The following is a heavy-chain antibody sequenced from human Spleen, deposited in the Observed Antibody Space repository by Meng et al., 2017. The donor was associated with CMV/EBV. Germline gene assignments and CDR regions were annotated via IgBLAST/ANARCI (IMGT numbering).Heavy chain of an antibody. D-gene: IGHD6-19*01. Sequence: GSLRLSCTVSGGSISSNSYYWGWIRQPPGKGLEWIGSIRYSGSTYYNPSLKSRVTISVDTSKNQFSLRLTSVTAADTAVYYCARFHWLVCYFDLWGQGVLVTVSS. CDR1: GGSISSNSYY. CDR3: ARFHWLVCYFDL. CDR2: IRYSGST. J-gene: IGHJ4*02. V-gene: IGHV4-39*07.